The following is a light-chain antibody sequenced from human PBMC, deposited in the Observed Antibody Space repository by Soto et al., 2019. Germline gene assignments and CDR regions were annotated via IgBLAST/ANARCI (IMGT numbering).Light chain of an antibody. Sequence: EIVFTQSPGTLYLSPGERATLSCRASQNVDRKYLAWYQQKPGQAPRIIIFGASGRDTGIPDMFIGSGAGADCTRTISRLEPEDVAVDYCPQYGSLSWTFGQGTKV. V-gene: IGKV3-20*01. CDR3: PQYGSLSWT. CDR2: GAS. CDR1: QNVDRKY. J-gene: IGKJ1*01.